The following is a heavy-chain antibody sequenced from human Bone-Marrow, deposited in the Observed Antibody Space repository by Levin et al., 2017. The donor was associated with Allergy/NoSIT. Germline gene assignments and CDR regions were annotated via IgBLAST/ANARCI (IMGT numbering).Heavy chain of an antibody. CDR3: ARDANFDASGYRAFLH. D-gene: IGHD3-22*01. Sequence: GGSLRLSCIASGLTVSSYGMNWVRQAPGKGLEWLSFISPNSDAIYYADSVKGRFTISRDNAKNSLYLQMNSLRGEDTAVYYCARDANFDASGYRAFLHWGQGTLVTVSS. CDR1: GLTVSSYG. V-gene: IGHV3-48*01. CDR2: ISPNSDAI. J-gene: IGHJ4*02.